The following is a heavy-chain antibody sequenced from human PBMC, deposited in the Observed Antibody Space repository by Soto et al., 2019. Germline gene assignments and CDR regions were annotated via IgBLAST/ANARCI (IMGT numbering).Heavy chain of an antibody. V-gene: IGHV1-69*13. CDR3: ASSLAYCGGDCHLDY. CDR1: GGTFSSYA. J-gene: IGHJ4*02. D-gene: IGHD2-21*02. CDR2: IIPIFGTA. Sequence: ASVKVSCKASGGTFSSYAISWVRQAPGQGLEWMGGIIPIFGTANYAQKFQGRVTITADESTSTAYVELSSLRSEDTAVYYCASSLAYCGGDCHLDYWGQGTLVTVSS.